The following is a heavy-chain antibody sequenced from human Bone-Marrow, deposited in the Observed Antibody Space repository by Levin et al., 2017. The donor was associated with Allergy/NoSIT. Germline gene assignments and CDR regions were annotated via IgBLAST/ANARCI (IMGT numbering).Heavy chain of an antibody. V-gene: IGHV3-73*01. Sequence: GGSLRLSCAASGFIFSDSAMHWVRQASGKGLEWVGRIRSKANNYATAYAASVKGRFTISRDDSKNTAFLQMNSLETEDTAVYYCTRLQEAGPVEGLFDYWGQGALVAVSS. D-gene: IGHD5-24*01. CDR1: GFIFSDSA. J-gene: IGHJ4*02. CDR3: TRLQEAGPVEGLFDY. CDR2: IRSKANNYAT.